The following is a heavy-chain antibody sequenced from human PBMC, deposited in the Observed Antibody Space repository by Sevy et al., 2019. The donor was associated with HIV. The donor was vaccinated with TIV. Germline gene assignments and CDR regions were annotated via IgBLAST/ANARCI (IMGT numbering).Heavy chain of an antibody. CDR3: ARDLAAGRYYYYYYYMEV. V-gene: IGHV4-4*07. Sequence: SETLSLTCTVSGGSISSYYWSWIRQPAGKGLEWIGRIYTSGSTNYNPSLRSRVTMSVDTSKNQFSLKLSSVTAAATAVYYSARDLAAGRYYYYYYYMEVWGQGTTVTVSS. J-gene: IGHJ6*03. D-gene: IGHD6-13*01. CDR1: GGSISSYY. CDR2: IYTSGST.